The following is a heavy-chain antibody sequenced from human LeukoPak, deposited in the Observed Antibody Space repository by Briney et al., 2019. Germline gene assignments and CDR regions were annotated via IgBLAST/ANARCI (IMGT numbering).Heavy chain of an antibody. CDR1: GGSIRGQY. CDR3: ARGLQVVGYYFYYYMDV. J-gene: IGHJ6*03. D-gene: IGHD6-6*01. Sequence: SETLSLTCTVSGGSIRGQYWSWIRQPPGKGLEWIGYIYTSGSTNYNPSLKSRVTMSVDTSKKQLSLKPTSVTAADTAVYYCARGLQVVGYYFYYYMDVWGKGTTVTVSS. CDR2: IYTSGST. V-gene: IGHV4-4*09.